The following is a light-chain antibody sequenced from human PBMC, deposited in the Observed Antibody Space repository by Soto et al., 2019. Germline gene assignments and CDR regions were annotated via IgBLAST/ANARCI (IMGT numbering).Light chain of an antibody. CDR2: ANS. CDR3: QSYDSSLSGWV. Sequence: QSVLTQPPSVSGAPGQRVTISCTGSSSYIGAGYDVHWYQQLPGTAPKLLIYANSNRPSGVPDRFSGSKSGTSVSLAITGLQAEDEADYYCQSYDSSLSGWVFGGGTKVTVL. J-gene: IGLJ3*02. CDR1: SSYIGAGYD. V-gene: IGLV1-40*01.